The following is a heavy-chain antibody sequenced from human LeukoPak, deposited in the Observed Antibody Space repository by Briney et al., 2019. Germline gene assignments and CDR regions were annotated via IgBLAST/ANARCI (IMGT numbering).Heavy chain of an antibody. CDR2: INSDGSST. J-gene: IGHJ4*02. V-gene: IGHV3-74*01. D-gene: IGHD4-23*01. CDR3: AKGSARRWFWYFDY. Sequence: PGGSLRLSCAASGFSFSNYWMHWVRQAPGKGLVWVSRINSDGSSTTYADSVKGRFTISRDSAKNTLYLQMNSLRAEDTAVYYCAKGSARRWFWYFDYWGQGTLVTVSS. CDR1: GFSFSNYW.